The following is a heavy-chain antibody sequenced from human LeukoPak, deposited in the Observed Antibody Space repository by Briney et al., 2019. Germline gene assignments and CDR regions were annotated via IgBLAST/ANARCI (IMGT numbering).Heavy chain of an antibody. CDR2: IYYSGST. Sequence: SETLSLTCTVSGGSISSYYWSRIRQPPGKGLEWIGYIYYSGSTNYNPSLKSRVTISVDTSKNQFSLKLSFVTAADTAVYYCARHGIDCSSTSCYTVMDYWGQGTLVTVSS. D-gene: IGHD2-2*02. V-gene: IGHV4-59*08. CDR3: ARHGIDCSSTSCYTVMDY. J-gene: IGHJ4*02. CDR1: GGSISSYY.